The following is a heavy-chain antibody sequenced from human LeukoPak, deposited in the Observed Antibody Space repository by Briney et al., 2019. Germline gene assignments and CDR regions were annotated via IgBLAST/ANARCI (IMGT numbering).Heavy chain of an antibody. CDR1: GFTFSSYG. CDR2: ISGSGGST. V-gene: IGHV3-23*01. Sequence: GGTLRLSCAASGFTFSSYGMSWVRQAPGKGLEWVSAISGSGGSTYYADSVKGRFTISRDNSKNTLYLQMNSLRAEDTAVYDCAKNRDYSLGRGAFDIWGQGTMVTVSS. CDR3: AKNRDYSLGRGAFDI. D-gene: IGHD2-15*01. J-gene: IGHJ3*02.